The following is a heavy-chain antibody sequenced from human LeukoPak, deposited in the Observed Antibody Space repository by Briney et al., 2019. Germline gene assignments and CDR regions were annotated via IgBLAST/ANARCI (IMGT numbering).Heavy chain of an antibody. CDR1: GFTFSSYA. CDR3: ARDLGEGVRGINAFNI. J-gene: IGHJ6*02. V-gene: IGHV3-30-3*01. D-gene: IGHD3-10*01. CDR2: ISYDGNNK. Sequence: GGSLRLSCAASGFTFSSYAMHWVRQAPGKGLEWVAVISYDGNNKYYADSVKGRFTISRDNSKNTLYLQMNSLRAEDTAVYYCARDLGEGVRGINAFNIWGQGTTVTVSS.